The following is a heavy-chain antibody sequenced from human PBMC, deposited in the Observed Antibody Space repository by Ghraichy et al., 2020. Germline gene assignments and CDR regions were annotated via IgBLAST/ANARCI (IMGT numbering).Heavy chain of an antibody. V-gene: IGHV3-7*01. CDR3: AKEGTLGVYSFDF. J-gene: IGHJ4*02. CDR1: GFTFSSFW. D-gene: IGHD3-10*01. Sequence: GSLRLSCTVSGFTFSSFWMSWVRQTPGKGLEWVASVVPDGSHKYYVDSVKGRFTISRDNAKNSLYLQMNGLRTEDTAVYFCAKEGTLGVYSFDFWGQGTLVTVSS. CDR2: VVPDGSHK.